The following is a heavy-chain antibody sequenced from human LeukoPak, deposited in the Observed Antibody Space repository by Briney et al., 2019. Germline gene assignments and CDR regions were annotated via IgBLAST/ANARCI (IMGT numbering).Heavy chain of an antibody. Sequence: GGSLRLSCAASGFTFNDYYMSWIRQAPGKGLEWLSYINIDGTNTHYADSVKGRFTISRDNAKKSLYLEMNNLRAEDTAVYYCATDGAGFDTWGQGVLVTVSS. J-gene: IGHJ5*02. CDR1: GFTFNDYY. V-gene: IGHV3-11*01. CDR3: ATDGAGFDT. CDR2: INIDGTNT.